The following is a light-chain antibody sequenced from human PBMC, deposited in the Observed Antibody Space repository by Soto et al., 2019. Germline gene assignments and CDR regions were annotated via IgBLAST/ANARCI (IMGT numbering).Light chain of an antibody. CDR1: SSDVGGYNY. CDR2: DVS. V-gene: IGLV2-11*01. Sequence: QSALTQPRAVSGSPGHSFTISCTGTSSDVGGYNYVSWYQQHPGKAPKLMIYDVSKRPSGVPDRFSGSKSGDTASLTISGLQAEDEADSYCCSSAGSSLYVFGTGTKVTVL. J-gene: IGLJ1*01. CDR3: CSSAGSSLYV.